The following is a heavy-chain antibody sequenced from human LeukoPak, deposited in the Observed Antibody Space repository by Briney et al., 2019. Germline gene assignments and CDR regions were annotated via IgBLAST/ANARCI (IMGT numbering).Heavy chain of an antibody. CDR3: AREAVSGLYLDS. CDR2: IRGGSRAV. CDR1: GFTFSSYS. D-gene: IGHD6-19*01. Sequence: QAGGSLRLSCAASGFTFSSYSMNWVRQAPGKGLEWVSYIRGGSRAVYYADSVKGRFTISRDDAKNSLYLQMSSLRDEDTALYFCAREAVSGLYLDSWGQGTLVTVSS. J-gene: IGHJ4*02. V-gene: IGHV3-48*02.